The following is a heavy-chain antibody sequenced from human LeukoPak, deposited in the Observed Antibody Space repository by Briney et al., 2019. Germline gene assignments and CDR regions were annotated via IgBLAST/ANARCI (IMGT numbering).Heavy chain of an antibody. CDR1: GFTFSTYG. CDR3: ARGGRTTWHGMDV. Sequence: GGSLRLSCEASGFTFSTYGMHWVRQAPGKGLEWVAVIWYDGSNKNYADSVKGRFTISRDNSKDTLYLQMNSLRAEDTAVYYCARGGRTTWHGMDVWGQGTTVTVSS. CDR2: IWYDGSNK. D-gene: IGHD4-17*01. V-gene: IGHV3-33*01. J-gene: IGHJ6*02.